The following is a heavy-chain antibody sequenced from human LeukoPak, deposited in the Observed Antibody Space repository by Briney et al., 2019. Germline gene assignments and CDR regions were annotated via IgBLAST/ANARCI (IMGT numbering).Heavy chain of an antibody. CDR2: INENEGEK. Sequence: GGSLRLSCAASGFDLGRFWMSWVRQAPGKGLEWVANINENEGEKYYLDSVKGRFTISRDNAKNSLYLQMNSLRAEDTAVYYCARDLTGSGDYWGQGTLVTVSS. CDR3: ARDLTGSGDY. J-gene: IGHJ4*02. CDR1: GFDLGRFW. V-gene: IGHV3-7*03. D-gene: IGHD3-10*01.